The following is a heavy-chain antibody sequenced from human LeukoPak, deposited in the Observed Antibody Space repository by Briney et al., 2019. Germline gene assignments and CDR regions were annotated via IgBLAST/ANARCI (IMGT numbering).Heavy chain of an antibody. J-gene: IGHJ4*02. Sequence: GRSLRLSCAASGFTLGRVAVHWVRHAPGNGLEWVAVMSYDGSSEYYADSVKGRFTVSRDNSKNMLYLQMNSLRAEDTAVYHCARDSDYYILTGLDYWGQGTLVTVSS. D-gene: IGHD3-9*01. CDR1: GFTLGRVA. CDR2: MSYDGSSE. V-gene: IGHV3-30*04. CDR3: ARDSDYYILTGLDY.